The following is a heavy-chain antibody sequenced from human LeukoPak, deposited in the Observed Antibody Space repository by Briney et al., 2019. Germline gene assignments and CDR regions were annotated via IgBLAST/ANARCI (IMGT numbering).Heavy chain of an antibody. V-gene: IGHV4-59*08. CDR2: IYYSGST. Sequence: NASETLPLTCTVSGGSISSYYRSWIRQPPGKGLEWIGYIYYSGSTNYNPSLKSRVTISVDTSKNQFSLKLSSVTAADTAVYYCASTAAAFGSWFDPWGQGTLVTVSS. D-gene: IGHD6-13*01. J-gene: IGHJ5*02. CDR1: GGSISSYY. CDR3: ASTAAAFGSWFDP.